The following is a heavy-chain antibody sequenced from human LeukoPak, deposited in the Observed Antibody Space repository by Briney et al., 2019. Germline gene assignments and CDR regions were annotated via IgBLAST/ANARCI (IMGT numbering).Heavy chain of an antibody. Sequence: GGSLRLSCAASGFTFSTYWMHWVRQGPGKGLVSVSRISTDGSITTYADSVKGRFTISRDNAKNTLYLQMNSLRVEDTAVYYCARVWYGGSNDYWGQGTLVTVPS. J-gene: IGHJ4*02. CDR1: GFTFSTYW. V-gene: IGHV3-74*01. CDR3: ARVWYGGSNDY. D-gene: IGHD1-26*01. CDR2: ISTDGSIT.